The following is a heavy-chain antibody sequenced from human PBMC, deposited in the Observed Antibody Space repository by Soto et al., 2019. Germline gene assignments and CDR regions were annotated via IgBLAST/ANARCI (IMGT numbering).Heavy chain of an antibody. J-gene: IGHJ6*02. CDR3: ARDQRARAAGNKYLHAYYYYYGMDV. CDR2: ISAYNGNT. Sequence: ASVKVSCKASGYTFTSYGISWVRQAPGQGLEWMGWISAYNGNTNYAQKLQGRVTMTTDTSTSTAYMELRSLRAEDTAVYYCARDQRARAAGNKYLHAYYYYYGMDVWGQGTTVTVSS. CDR1: GYTFTSYG. V-gene: IGHV1-18*01. D-gene: IGHD6-13*01.